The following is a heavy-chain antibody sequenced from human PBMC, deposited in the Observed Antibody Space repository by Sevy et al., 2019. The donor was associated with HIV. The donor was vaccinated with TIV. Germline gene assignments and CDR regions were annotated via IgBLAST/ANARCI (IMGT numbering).Heavy chain of an antibody. CDR1: GFTFSNYA. J-gene: IGHJ4*02. CDR2: INNGGST. CDR3: TSGDKTMITDLDY. Sequence: GGSLRLSCGASGFTFSNYAMSWVRQAPGKGPEWVSGINNGGSTYYADSVKGRFTISRDNSKKMVVLQMNSRRAEDTTVYYCTSGDKTMITDLDYWGQGALVTVSS. D-gene: IGHD3-16*01. V-gene: IGHV3-23*01.